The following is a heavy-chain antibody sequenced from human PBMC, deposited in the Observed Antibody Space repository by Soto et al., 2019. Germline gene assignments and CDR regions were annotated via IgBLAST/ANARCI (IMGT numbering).Heavy chain of an antibody. CDR1: VGSISSSNW. J-gene: IGHJ6*02. D-gene: IGHD3-16*02. Sequence: SETLSLTCSVSVGSISSSNWWSFVRQPPGKGLEWIGEIYHSGSTNYNPSLKSRVTISVDKSKNQFSLKLSSVTAADTAVYYCASGGIFGSSLYYYYGMDVWGQGTTVTVSS. CDR3: ASGGIFGSSLYYYYGMDV. V-gene: IGHV4-4*02. CDR2: IYHSGST.